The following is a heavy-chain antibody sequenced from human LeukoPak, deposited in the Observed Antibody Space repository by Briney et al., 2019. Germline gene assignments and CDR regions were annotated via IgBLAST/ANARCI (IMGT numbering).Heavy chain of an antibody. Sequence: SQTLSLTCAFSGASVSISSAAWNWIRQSPSRGLEWLGRTYYRSKWYNDYAVSVKSRITINPDTSKNQFSLQLNSVTPEDTAVYYCARDVLNWAGMDVWRKGTNVTVCS. CDR1: GASVSISSAA. V-gene: IGHV6-1*01. D-gene: IGHD7-27*01. J-gene: IGHJ6*01. CDR2: TYYRSKWYN. CDR3: ARDVLNWAGMDV.